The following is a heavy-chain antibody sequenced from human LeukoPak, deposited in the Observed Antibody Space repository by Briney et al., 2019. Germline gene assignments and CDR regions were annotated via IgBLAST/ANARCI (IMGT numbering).Heavy chain of an antibody. J-gene: IGHJ4*02. Sequence: GGSLRLSCTASGFTFGDYAMSWVRQAPGKGLEWVGFIRSKAYGGTTEYAASVKGRFTISRDDSKNTLYLQMNSLKTEDTAVYYCTTILLWFGESDYWGQGTLVTVSS. V-gene: IGHV3-49*04. CDR2: IRSKAYGGTT. CDR1: GFTFGDYA. CDR3: TTILLWFGESDY. D-gene: IGHD3-10*01.